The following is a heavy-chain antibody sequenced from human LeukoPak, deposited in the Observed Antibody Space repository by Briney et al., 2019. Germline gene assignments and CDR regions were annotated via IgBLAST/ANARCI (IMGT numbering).Heavy chain of an antibody. CDR3: ASDSSGYFGP. J-gene: IGHJ5*02. D-gene: IGHD3-22*01. V-gene: IGHV3-11*01. Sequence: PGGSLRLSCAASGFTFSDCYMNWLRQAPGRGLEWVSYISNSGSAKYYADSVKGRFTISRDNAKNSVYLEMNSLRAEDTAVYYCASDSSGYFGPWGQGTLVTVSS. CDR2: ISNSGSAK. CDR1: GFTFSDCY.